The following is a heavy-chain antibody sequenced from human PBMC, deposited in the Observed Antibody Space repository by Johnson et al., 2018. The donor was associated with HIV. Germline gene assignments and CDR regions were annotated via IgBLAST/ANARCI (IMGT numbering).Heavy chain of an antibody. J-gene: IGHJ3*02. CDR1: GFTFSSYA. V-gene: IGHV3-30*04. CDR3: AKDGGSYGGAFDI. CDR2: MSYDGSNK. D-gene: IGHD1-26*01. Sequence: MQLVESGGGVVQPGRSLRLSCAASGFTFSSYAMNWVRQAPGKGLEWVALMSYDGSNKYYADSVKGRFTISRDNSKNTLYLQMNSLRAEDTAVYYCAKDGGSYGGAFDIWGQGTMVTVSS.